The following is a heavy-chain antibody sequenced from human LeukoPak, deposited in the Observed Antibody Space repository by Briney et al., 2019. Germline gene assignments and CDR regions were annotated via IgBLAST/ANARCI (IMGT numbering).Heavy chain of an antibody. CDR3: ARAEYFHSSGYYYNALLDY. CDR2: INWSGDRT. Sequence: PGGSLRLSCAAPGFRFDDYGMTWVRQAPGKGLEWVSGINWSGDRTAYADSVKGRLTISRDNAKNSLYLQMNSLRAEDTALYYCARAEYFHSSGYYYNALLDYWGQGILVTVSS. V-gene: IGHV3-20*04. CDR1: GFRFDDYG. D-gene: IGHD3-22*01. J-gene: IGHJ4*02.